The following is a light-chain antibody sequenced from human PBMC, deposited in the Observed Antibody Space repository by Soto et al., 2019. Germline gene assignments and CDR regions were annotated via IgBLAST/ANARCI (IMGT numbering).Light chain of an antibody. J-gene: IGKJ4*01. Sequence: EIVLTQSPGTLSLSPGERATLFCRASQSVTSSSIAWHQQKPGQAPRLLIYGASSRATGIPDRFSASGSGTDFTLTISRLEAEASAVYYCQPYGSSPGLTFGGGTKVEIK. CDR3: QPYGSSPGLT. CDR1: QSVTSSS. V-gene: IGKV3-20*01. CDR2: GAS.